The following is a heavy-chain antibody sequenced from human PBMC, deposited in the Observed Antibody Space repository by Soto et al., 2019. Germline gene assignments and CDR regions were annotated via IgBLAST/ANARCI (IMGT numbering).Heavy chain of an antibody. D-gene: IGHD3-22*01. Sequence: SETLSLTCAVSGGSISSGGYSWSWIRQPPGKGLEWIGYIYHSGSTYYNPSLKSRVTISVDRSKNQFSLKLSSVTAADTAVYYCARARSSGYYYNWFDPWGQGTLVTVS. CDR1: GGSISSGGYS. J-gene: IGHJ5*02. V-gene: IGHV4-30-2*01. CDR2: IYHSGST. CDR3: ARARSSGYYYNWFDP.